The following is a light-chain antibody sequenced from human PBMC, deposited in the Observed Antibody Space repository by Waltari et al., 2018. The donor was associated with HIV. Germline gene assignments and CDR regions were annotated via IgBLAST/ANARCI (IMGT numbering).Light chain of an antibody. V-gene: IGLV3-1*01. CDR3: QAWDTTTAV. Sequence: YDLTQPPSVSVSPGQTATITCSGDKLGNKYVSWYRQRPGQSPVLVIYSDAKRPSGIPERFSGSNSGSTATLTISVTQAMDEGDYYCQAWDTTTAVFGTGTRVTVL. CDR1: KLGNKY. J-gene: IGLJ1*01. CDR2: SDA.